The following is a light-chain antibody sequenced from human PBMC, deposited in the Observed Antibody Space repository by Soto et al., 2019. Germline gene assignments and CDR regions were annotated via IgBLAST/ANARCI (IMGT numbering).Light chain of an antibody. CDR1: QSVSSSY. CDR2: GAS. CDR3: HHYGSSLTWT. J-gene: IGKJ1*01. Sequence: EIVLTQSPGTLSLSPGERATLSFRASQSVSSSYLAWYQQKPGQAPRLLIYGASSRATGVPDRFSGSGSGTDFTLTISRLEPEDFAVYYCHHYGSSLTWTFGQGTKVDIK. V-gene: IGKV3-20*01.